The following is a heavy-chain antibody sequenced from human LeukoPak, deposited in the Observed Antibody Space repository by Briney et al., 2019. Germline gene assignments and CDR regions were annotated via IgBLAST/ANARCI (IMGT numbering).Heavy chain of an antibody. CDR2: IKEDGSDK. D-gene: IGHD2-2*01. J-gene: IGHJ4*02. CDR3: ARTMRVY. Sequence: PGGSLRLSCAASGFTLRNHWMRWVRHAAGRGLEWVANIKEDGSDKYYVDSVKGRFTISRDNAKNSLYLQMNSLTAEDAAVYYCARTMRVYWGQGTLVTVSS. V-gene: IGHV3-7*01. CDR1: GFTLRNHW.